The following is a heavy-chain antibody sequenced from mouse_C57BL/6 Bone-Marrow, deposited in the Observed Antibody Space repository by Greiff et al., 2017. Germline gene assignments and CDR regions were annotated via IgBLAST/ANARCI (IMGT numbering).Heavy chain of an antibody. Sequence: VQLQQSGTVLARPGASVKMSCKTSGYTFTSYWMHWVTQRPGQGLEWLGAIYPGNSDTSYNPKFKGKAKLTAVTSASTAYMELSSLTNEDSAVYYCTRLDYGSRVDYWGQGTTLTVSS. J-gene: IGHJ2*01. CDR3: TRLDYGSRVDY. CDR2: IYPGNSDT. CDR1: GYTFTSYW. V-gene: IGHV1-5*01. D-gene: IGHD1-1*01.